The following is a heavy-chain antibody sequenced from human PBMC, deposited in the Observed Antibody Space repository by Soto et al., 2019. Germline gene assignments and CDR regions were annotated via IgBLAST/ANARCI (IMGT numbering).Heavy chain of an antibody. CDR2: IYYSGST. D-gene: IGHD2-2*03. J-gene: IGHJ4*02. CDR3: ARVDRTGEAEYFDY. Sequence: SETLSLTCTVSGGSIRSGDYYWSWIRQPPGKGLEWIGYIYYSGSTYYNPSLKSRVTISVDTSKNQFSLKLSSVTAADTAVYYCARVDRTGEAEYFDYWGQGTLVTVSS. CDR1: GGSIRSGDYY. V-gene: IGHV4-30-4*01.